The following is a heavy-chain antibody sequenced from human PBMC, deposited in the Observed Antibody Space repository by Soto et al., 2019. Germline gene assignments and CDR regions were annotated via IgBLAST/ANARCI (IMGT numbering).Heavy chain of an antibody. CDR3: VKDSFRDGVTTVTILYY. J-gene: IGHJ4*02. CDR2: ISTDGSRT. D-gene: IGHD4-17*01. Sequence: GGSLRLSCSASGFSFSNYAMDWFRQAPGQGLEWLSAISTDGSRTFYADSVQGRFTISRDNSKNTLYLQMSSLRVEDTAIYYCVKDSFRDGVTTVTILYYWGQGTLVTVSS. V-gene: IGHV3-64D*06. CDR1: GFSFSNYA.